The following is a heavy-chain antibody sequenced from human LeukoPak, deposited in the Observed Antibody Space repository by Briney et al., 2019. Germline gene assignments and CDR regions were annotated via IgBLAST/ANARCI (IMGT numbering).Heavy chain of an antibody. D-gene: IGHD3-16*01. CDR1: GFVFSRDN. CDR2: ISEAI. J-gene: IGHJ4*02. V-gene: IGHV3-48*04. Sequence: GGSLRLSCIASGFVFSRDNMNWVRRAPGKGLEWVAHISEAIYYADSVQGRFTISRDNAKNPLYLQMSNLRAEDTAMYYCVREVGRPKTFYFDSWGRGTPVTVSS. CDR3: VREVGRPKTFYFDS.